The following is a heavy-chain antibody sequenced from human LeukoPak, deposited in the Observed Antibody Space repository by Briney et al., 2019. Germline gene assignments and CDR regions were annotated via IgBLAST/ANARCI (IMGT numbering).Heavy chain of an antibody. D-gene: IGHD3-3*01. CDR2: IWYEGSNK. Sequence: GGSLRLSCAASGFTFSSYGMHWVRQAPGKGLEWGAVIWYEGSNKYYADSVKGRFTISRDNSKNTLYLQMNSLRAEDTAVYYCAKDGRIFGVVKGYMDVWGKGTTVTVSS. J-gene: IGHJ6*03. CDR1: GFTFSSYG. CDR3: AKDGRIFGVVKGYMDV. V-gene: IGHV3-33*06.